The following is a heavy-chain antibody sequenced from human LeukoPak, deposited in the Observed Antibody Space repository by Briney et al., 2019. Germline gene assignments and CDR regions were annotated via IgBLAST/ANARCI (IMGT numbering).Heavy chain of an antibody. D-gene: IGHD5/OR15-5a*01. Sequence: PGGSLRLSCVASGFTFSSYAMSWVRQAPGKGLEWVSAISGSGGSTYYADSVKGRFTISRDNSKNTLYLQMNSLRAEDTAVYYCAKQWGYSVPPTIDYWGQGTLVTVSS. J-gene: IGHJ4*02. CDR2: ISGSGGST. V-gene: IGHV3-23*01. CDR1: GFTFSSYA. CDR3: AKQWGYSVPPTIDY.